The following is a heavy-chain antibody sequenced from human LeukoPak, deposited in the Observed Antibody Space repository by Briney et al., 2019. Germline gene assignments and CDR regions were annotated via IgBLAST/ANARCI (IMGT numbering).Heavy chain of an antibody. V-gene: IGHV6-1*01. D-gene: IGHD3-22*01. J-gene: IGHJ3*02. Sequence: PSQTLSLTCAISGDSVSSNSAAWNWIRQSPSSGLEWLGRTYYRSKWYNDYAVSVKSRITINPDTSKNQFSLQLNSVTPEDTAVYYCARDYWGYYDSSGYHDAFDIWGQGTMVTVSS. CDR1: GDSVSSNSAA. CDR3: ARDYWGYYDSSGYHDAFDI. CDR2: TYYRSKWYN.